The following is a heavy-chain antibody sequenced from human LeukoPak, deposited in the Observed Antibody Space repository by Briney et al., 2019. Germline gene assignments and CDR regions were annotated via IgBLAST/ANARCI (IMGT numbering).Heavy chain of an antibody. CDR2: INRSGST. CDR3: ARGRIAGDY. D-gene: IGHD6-13*01. V-gene: IGHV4-34*01. CDR1: GGSFSGYY. Sequence: SETLSLTCAVYGGSFSGYYWSWLRQPPGKGLEWIGEINRSGSTNYNPPLKSRVTISVDTSKNQFSLKLSSVTAADTAVYYCARGRIAGDYWGRGTLVTVSS. J-gene: IGHJ4*02.